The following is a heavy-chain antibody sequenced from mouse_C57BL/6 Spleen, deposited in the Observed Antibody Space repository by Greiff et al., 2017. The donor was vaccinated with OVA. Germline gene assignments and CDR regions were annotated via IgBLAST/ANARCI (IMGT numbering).Heavy chain of an antibody. CDR3: ARDDYEAMDY. CDR1: GYTFTSYW. CDR2: IYPGSGNT. Sequence: VQLVESGAELVKPGASVKMSCKASGYTFTSYWITWVKQRPGQGLEWIGDIYPGSGNTKYNEKFKSKATLTVDTSSSTTYMQLRSLTSEDSAVYYSARDDYEAMDYWGQGTSVTVSS. J-gene: IGHJ4*01. V-gene: IGHV1-55*01.